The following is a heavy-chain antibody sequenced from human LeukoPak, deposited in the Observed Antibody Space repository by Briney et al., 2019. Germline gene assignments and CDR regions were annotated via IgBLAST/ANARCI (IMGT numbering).Heavy chain of an antibody. J-gene: IGHJ4*02. CDR3: AKDRANWAIDD. CDR1: GFTFSSYG. CDR2: ISYDGSNK. Sequence: GGSLRLSCAASGFTFSSYGMHWVRQAPGKGLEWVAVISYDGSNKYYADSVKGRFTISRDNSKNTLYLQMNSLRAEDTAVYYCAKDRANWAIDDWGQGTQVTVSS. D-gene: IGHD3-16*01. V-gene: IGHV3-30*18.